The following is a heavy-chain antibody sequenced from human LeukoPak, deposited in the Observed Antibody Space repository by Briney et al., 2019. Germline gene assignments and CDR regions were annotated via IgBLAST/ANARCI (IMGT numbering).Heavy chain of an antibody. CDR2: ISSSSSYI. J-gene: IGHJ4*02. CDR1: GFTFSGYS. Sequence: GGSLRLSCAASGFTFSGYSINWVRPAPGKGLEWVSSISSSSSYIYYADSVKGRFTISRDNAKNSLYLQMNSLRAEDTAVYYCATPGRGAGHLLFGYWGQGALVTVSS. V-gene: IGHV3-21*01. CDR3: ATPGRGAGHLLFGY. D-gene: IGHD1-26*01.